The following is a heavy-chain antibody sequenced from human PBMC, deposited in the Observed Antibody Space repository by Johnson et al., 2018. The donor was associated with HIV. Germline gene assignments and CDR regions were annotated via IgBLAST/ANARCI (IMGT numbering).Heavy chain of an antibody. CDR2: IWYDGSNK. V-gene: IGHV3-33*01. Sequence: VQLVESGGGVVQPGRSLRLSCAASGFTFSSYGMHWVRQAPCKGLEWVAVIWYDGSNKYYADSVKGRFTISRDNSKNPLYLQMNSLTAADKAVYYCARRALQYGLLTDYPVAANAFDIWGQGTMVTVSS. D-gene: IGHD3-9*01. CDR1: GFTFSSYG. CDR3: ARRALQYGLLTDYPVAANAFDI. J-gene: IGHJ3*02.